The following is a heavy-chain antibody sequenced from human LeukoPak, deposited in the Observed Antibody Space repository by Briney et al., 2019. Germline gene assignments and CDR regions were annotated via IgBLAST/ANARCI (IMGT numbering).Heavy chain of an antibody. V-gene: IGHV3-23*01. J-gene: IGHJ4*02. CDR3: AKDRQYFGDDFGDY. D-gene: IGHD2-21*02. CDR1: GFTFRDFS. Sequence: PGGSLRLSCVASGFTFRDFSMSWVRQAPGKGLEWVSVISSGSDHTYYADSVKGRFAIFRDNSKNTLYLQMNSLRIEDTAIYYCAKDRQYFGDDFGDYWGQGTLATVSS. CDR2: ISSGSDHT.